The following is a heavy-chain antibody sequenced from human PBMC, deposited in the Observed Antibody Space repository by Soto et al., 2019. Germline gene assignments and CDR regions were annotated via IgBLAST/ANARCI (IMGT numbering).Heavy chain of an antibody. J-gene: IGHJ4*02. Sequence: SETLSLTCAVYGESFSGYSWNWIRQPPGKGLEWIGKINHSGSTTYNPPLGKSRVTISVGTSKNQFSLKLSSVTAADTAVYYCARGKTYCTGGSCYEHFDFWRQGTLVTVSS. CDR1: GESFSGYS. CDR3: ARGKTYCTGGSCYEHFDF. D-gene: IGHD2-15*01. V-gene: IGHV4-34*01. CDR2: INHSGST.